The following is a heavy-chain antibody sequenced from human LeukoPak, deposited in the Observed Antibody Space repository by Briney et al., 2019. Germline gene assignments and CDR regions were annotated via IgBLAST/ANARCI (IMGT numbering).Heavy chain of an antibody. CDR2: ISYDGSSK. CDR3: ARPSHPKTNGWYYFFGMDV. Sequence: GGSLRLSCTASGFSFSSFWMSWVRQAPGKGLEWVAVISYDGSSKNFADSVKGRFTISRDNSKNTLYLQMNGLRVEDTAVYYCARPSHPKTNGWYYFFGMDVWGQGTTVTVSS. CDR1: GFSFSSFW. D-gene: IGHD6-19*01. V-gene: IGHV3-30-3*01. J-gene: IGHJ6*02.